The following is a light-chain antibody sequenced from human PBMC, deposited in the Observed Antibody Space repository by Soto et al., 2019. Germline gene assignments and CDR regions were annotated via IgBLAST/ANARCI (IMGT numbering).Light chain of an antibody. Sequence: QAASVSGSPGQSITISCTGTSSDIGGFNYVSWYQHHPGKAPKLMIHNVSSRPSGVSDRFSGSKSGYTASLTISGLQAEDEADYYCSSYTTTRTVVFGGGTQLTVL. CDR2: NVS. CDR3: SSYTTTRTVV. J-gene: IGLJ2*01. CDR1: SSDIGGFNY. V-gene: IGLV2-14*03.